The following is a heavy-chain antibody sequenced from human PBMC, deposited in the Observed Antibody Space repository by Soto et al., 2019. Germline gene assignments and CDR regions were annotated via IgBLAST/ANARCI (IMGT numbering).Heavy chain of an antibody. CDR2: VYSTGST. CDR1: GGFIQSYF. J-gene: IGHJ4*02. V-gene: IGHV4-59*07. D-gene: IGHD2-8*01. CDR3: ARAERVGVSISPPVL. Sequence: PSDSQSPICTDGGGFIQSYFWSLRRQSPGKGLEWMGYVYSTGSTHYNPSLKRRLTMSVDTSKSHFSLRLTSVTTADTATYYCARAERVGVSISPPVLGGQGILVTVSS.